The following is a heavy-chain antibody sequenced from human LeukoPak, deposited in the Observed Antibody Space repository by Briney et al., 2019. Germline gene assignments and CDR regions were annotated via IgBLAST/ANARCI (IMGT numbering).Heavy chain of an antibody. D-gene: IGHD3-10*01. CDR3: AREPSGSGGYDY. Sequence: ASVKVSCKASGFTFSGYYMHWVRQAPGQGLEWMAWTSPNSGGTNYVQKFQGRVIVTRDTSISTDYMEINGLTSDDTALYYCAREPSGSGGYDYWGQGTLVTVSS. V-gene: IGHV1-2*02. CDR1: GFTFSGYY. J-gene: IGHJ4*02. CDR2: TSPNSGGT.